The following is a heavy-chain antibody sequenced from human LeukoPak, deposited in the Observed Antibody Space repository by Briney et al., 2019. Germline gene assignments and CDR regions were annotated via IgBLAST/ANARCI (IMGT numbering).Heavy chain of an antibody. CDR2: INHSGST. CDR1: GGSFSGYY. V-gene: IGHV4-34*01. CDR3: ARGGWLLRYYFDY. Sequence: SETLSLTCAVYGGSFSGYYWSWIRQPPGKGLEWIGEINHSGSTNYNPSLKSRVTISVDTSKNQFSLKLSSVTAADTAVYYCARGGWLLRYYFDYWGQGTLVTVSS. J-gene: IGHJ4*02. D-gene: IGHD3-22*01.